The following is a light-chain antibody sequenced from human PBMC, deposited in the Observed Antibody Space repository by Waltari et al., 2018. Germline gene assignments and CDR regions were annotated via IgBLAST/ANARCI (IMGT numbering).Light chain of an antibody. CDR3: QQYDNFPFT. CDR1: QGIKNY. CDR2: YAF. Sequence: IQMTQSPSSLSASVGDRVTITCRASQGIKNYLTWYQQKPGKPPKRLIYYAFSLESGVPSRFSGSGSGTHYTLTITSLQSEDIATYYCQQYDNFPFTFGPGTKLDI. V-gene: IGKV1-33*01. J-gene: IGKJ3*01.